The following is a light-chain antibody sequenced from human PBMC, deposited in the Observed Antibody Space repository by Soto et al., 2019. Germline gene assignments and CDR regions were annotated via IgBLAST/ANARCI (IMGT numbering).Light chain of an antibody. CDR1: QGISSA. CDR2: DAS. J-gene: IGKJ5*01. CDR3: QQFHSYPIT. V-gene: IGKV1-13*02. Sequence: AIQLTQSPSSLSASVGDRVTITCRASQGISSALAWYQQKPGEAPNLLFYDASSLESGVSSRFSGSGSGTDFILTISSLQPEDFATYYCQQFHSYPITFGQGTRLEIK.